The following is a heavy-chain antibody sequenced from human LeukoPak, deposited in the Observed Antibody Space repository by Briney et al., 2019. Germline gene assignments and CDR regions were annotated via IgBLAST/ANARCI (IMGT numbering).Heavy chain of an antibody. D-gene: IGHD2-2*01. CDR3: AREVGDAFDI. J-gene: IGHJ3*02. V-gene: IGHV4-34*09. Sequence: SETLSLTCAVYGGSFSGYYWSWIRQPPGKGLEWIGEINHSGSTNYNPSLKSRVTISVDTSKNQFSLKLSSVTAADTAVYYCAREVGDAFDIWGQGTMVTVSS. CDR2: INHSGST. CDR1: GGSFSGYY.